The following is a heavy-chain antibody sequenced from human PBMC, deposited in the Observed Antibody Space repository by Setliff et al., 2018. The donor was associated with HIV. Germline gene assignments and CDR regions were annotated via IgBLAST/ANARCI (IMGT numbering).Heavy chain of an antibody. Sequence: GASVKVSCKASGYTFTTYAMHWVRQAPGQRLEWMGWIDAGNGNTKYSQKLQGRVTITRDTSASTAYLELSSLRSEDTAVYYCARVDYYDSSGYWHFDYWGQGTLVTVSS. V-gene: IGHV1-3*01. D-gene: IGHD3-22*01. CDR2: IDAGNGNT. CDR1: GYTFTTYA. J-gene: IGHJ4*02. CDR3: ARVDYYDSSGYWHFDY.